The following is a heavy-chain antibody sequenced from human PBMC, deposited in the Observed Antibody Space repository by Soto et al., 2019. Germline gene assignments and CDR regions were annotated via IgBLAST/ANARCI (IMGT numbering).Heavy chain of an antibody. V-gene: IGHV4-59*01. Sequence: SETRSLTCTVSGASIRSSYWSWIRQSPGKGLEWIGYVHYSGGTKDNPSLNGRVSLSIDTSKNQFSLKLSSVAAADTAVYYCARGYYDSRGQSNTFDVWGQGTMVPVSS. J-gene: IGHJ3*01. CDR2: VHYSGGT. D-gene: IGHD3-22*01. CDR3: ARGYYDSRGQSNTFDV. CDR1: GASIRSSY.